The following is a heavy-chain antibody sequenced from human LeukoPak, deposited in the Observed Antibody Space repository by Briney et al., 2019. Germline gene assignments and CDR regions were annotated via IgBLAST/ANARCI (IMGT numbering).Heavy chain of an antibody. J-gene: IGHJ5*02. D-gene: IGHD2-2*01. CDR1: GESMSGFY. V-gene: IGHV4-59*08. CDR2: MHYTGST. CDR3: ARTGGGVVPAAPLWGFDP. Sequence: PSETLSLTCTVSGESMSGFYWNWIRQPPGKGLEWIGYMHYTGSTNYNPSLKSRVTISIDTSKNQFSLKLSSVTAADTAVYYCARTGGGVVPAAPLWGFDPWGQGTLVTVSS.